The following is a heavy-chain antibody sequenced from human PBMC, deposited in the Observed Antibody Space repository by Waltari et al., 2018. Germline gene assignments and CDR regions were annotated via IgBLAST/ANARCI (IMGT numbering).Heavy chain of an antibody. V-gene: IGHV4-30-4*08. Sequence: QVQLQESGPGLVKPSQTLSLTCTVSGGSISRGDYYWSWIRQPPGKGLEWIGYIYYSGSTYYNPSLKSRVTISVDTSKNQFSLKLSSVTAADTAVYYCARRTIVATTYYYYYGMDVWGQGTTVTVSS. D-gene: IGHD5-12*01. CDR2: IYYSGST. CDR1: GGSISRGDYY. CDR3: ARRTIVATTYYYYYGMDV. J-gene: IGHJ6*02.